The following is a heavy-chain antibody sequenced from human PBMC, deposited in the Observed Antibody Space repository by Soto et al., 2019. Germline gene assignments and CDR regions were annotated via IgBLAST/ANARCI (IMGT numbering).Heavy chain of an antibody. CDR3: ARDNDRPQLGGNYYYILDV. Sequence: QVQLEQSGAEVKKPGSSVKVSCKASGGTFRNSAISWVRQAPGQGLEWMGGIMPIFRTPDYSQKFQGRVTITADEPXTXAXXELSGLRSDDTAVYYCARDNDRPQLGGNYYYILDVWGQGTTVTVSS. V-gene: IGHV1-69*12. CDR1: GGTFRNSA. J-gene: IGHJ6*02. CDR2: IMPIFRTP. D-gene: IGHD1-1*01.